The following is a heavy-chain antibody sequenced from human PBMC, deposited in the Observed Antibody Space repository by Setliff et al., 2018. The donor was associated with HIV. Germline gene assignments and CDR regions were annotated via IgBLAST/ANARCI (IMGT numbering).Heavy chain of an antibody. CDR1: GGSISSYY. CDR3: ARQVVGATYNWFDP. D-gene: IGHD1-26*01. CDR2: IYYSGST. Sequence: PSETLSLTCTVSGGSISSYYWSWIRQPPGKGLEWIGYIYYSGSTNYNPSLKSRVTISVDTSKNQFSLKLSSVTAADTAVYYCARQVVGATYNWFDPWGQGTLVTVSS. V-gene: IGHV4-59*08. J-gene: IGHJ5*02.